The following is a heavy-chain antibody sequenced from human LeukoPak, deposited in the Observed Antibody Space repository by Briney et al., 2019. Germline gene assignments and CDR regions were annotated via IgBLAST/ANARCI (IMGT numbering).Heavy chain of an antibody. J-gene: IGHJ6*02. CDR1: GYTFTSYY. D-gene: IGHD2-8*01. CDR3: ARDRAPNIVLMVYADWGYYYYGMDV. Sequence: GASVKVSCKASGYTFTSYYMHWVRQAPGQGLEWMGIINPSGGSTSYAQKLQGRVTMTTDTSTSTAYMELRSLRSDDTAVYYCARDRAPNIVLMVYADWGYYYYGMDVWGQGTTVTVSS. V-gene: IGHV1-46*01. CDR2: INPSGGST.